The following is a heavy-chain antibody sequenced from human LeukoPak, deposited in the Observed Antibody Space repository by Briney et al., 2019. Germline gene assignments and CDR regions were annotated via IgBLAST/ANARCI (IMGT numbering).Heavy chain of an antibody. CDR3: ARDPSPYSGSPSDY. CDR1: GFTFSSYW. CDR2: IKQDGSEK. J-gene: IGHJ4*02. D-gene: IGHD1-26*01. Sequence: GGSLRLSCAASGFTFSSYWMSWVRQAPGKGLECVANIKQDGSEKYYVDSVKGRFTISRDNAKNSLSLQMNSLRAEDTAVYYCARDPSPYSGSPSDYWGQGTLVTVSS. V-gene: IGHV3-7*01.